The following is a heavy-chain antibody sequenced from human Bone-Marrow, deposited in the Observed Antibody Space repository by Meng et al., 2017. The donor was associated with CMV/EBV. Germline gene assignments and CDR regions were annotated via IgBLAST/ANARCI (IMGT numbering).Heavy chain of an antibody. CDR3: ARYRAHPEY. D-gene: IGHD2-2*01. CDR2: INQGAIET. J-gene: IGHJ4*02. CDR1: GFTFSDNW. Sequence: GESLKISCAASGFTFSDNWRSWVRQAPGKGLEWVASINQGAIETHYMDSVKGRFTISRDNAKNSLYLQMNSLRAEDTAIYHCARYRAHPEYWGQGTLVTVSS. V-gene: IGHV3-7*01.